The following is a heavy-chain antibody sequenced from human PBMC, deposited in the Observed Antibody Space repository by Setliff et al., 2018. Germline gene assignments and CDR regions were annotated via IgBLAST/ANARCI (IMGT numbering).Heavy chain of an antibody. D-gene: IGHD4-4*01. J-gene: IGHJ2*01. Sequence: ETLSLTCAVYGGSFSGYYWSWIRQPPGKGLEWIGEINHSGSTNYNPSLKSRVTISIDTSKNQFSLKLDSVTAADTAVYYCASLGMTTMMDWYFDLWGRGTLVTVSS. CDR1: GGSFSGYY. CDR3: ASLGMTTMMDWYFDL. V-gene: IGHV4-34*01. CDR2: INHSGST.